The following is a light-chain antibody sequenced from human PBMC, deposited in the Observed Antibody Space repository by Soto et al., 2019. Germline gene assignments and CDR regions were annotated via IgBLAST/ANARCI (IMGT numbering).Light chain of an antibody. CDR1: SGSIASNY. Sequence: NFMLTQPHSVSESQGKTVTISCTRSSGSIASNYVQWFQQRPGSAPTTVIYEDNQRPSGVPDRFSGSIDSSSNSASLTISGLKTEDEADYYSQSYDSSSRVFGGGTKLTVL. V-gene: IGLV6-57*04. J-gene: IGLJ3*02. CDR2: EDN. CDR3: QSYDSSSRV.